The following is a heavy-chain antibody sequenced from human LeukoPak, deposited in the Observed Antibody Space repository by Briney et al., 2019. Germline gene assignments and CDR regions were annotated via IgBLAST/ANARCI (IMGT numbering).Heavy chain of an antibody. J-gene: IGHJ4*02. CDR1: GGSISSGGYS. CDR2: IYHSGST. Sequence: SQTLSLTCAVSGGSISSGGYSWSWIRQPPGKGLEWIGYIYHSGSTYYNPSLKSRVTISVDRSKNQFSLKLSSATAADTAVYYCASFLRGYSDYWGQGTLVTVSS. D-gene: IGHD5-18*01. CDR3: ASFLRGYSDY. V-gene: IGHV4-30-2*01.